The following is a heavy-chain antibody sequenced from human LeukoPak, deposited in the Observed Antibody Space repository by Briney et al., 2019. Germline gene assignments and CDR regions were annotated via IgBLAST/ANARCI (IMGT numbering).Heavy chain of an antibody. D-gene: IGHD7-27*01. J-gene: IGHJ4*02. Sequence: SLSLSCAPSGLTFSSYSMIWVRQAARKGLEWVSSISSSAPTISSAARVKGTLTISRDKAKNSLYLQMKRLTVEDTAVYYCAGDWGPGYFYSWGQGTLVTVSS. V-gene: IGHV3-21*01. CDR1: GLTFSSYS. CDR3: AGDWGPGYFYS. CDR2: ISSSAPTI.